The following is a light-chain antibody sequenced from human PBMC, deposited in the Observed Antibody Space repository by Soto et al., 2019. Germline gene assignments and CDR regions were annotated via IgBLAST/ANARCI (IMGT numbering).Light chain of an antibody. J-gene: IGLJ1*01. CDR2: EVS. Sequence: QSALTQPASVSGSPGQSITISCTGTSCDVGGYNYVSWYQQHPRKAPKVMIYEVSNRPSGVSNRFSGSKSGNTASLTISGLQAEDEADYYCSSYTSSSIDYVFGSGTKVTVL. V-gene: IGLV2-14*01. CDR1: SCDVGGYNY. CDR3: SSYTSSSIDYV.